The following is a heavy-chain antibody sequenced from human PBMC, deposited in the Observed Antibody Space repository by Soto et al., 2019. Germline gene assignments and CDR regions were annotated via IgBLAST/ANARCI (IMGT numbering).Heavy chain of an antibody. CDR3: AREYTAWPLAYGLDV. Sequence: PVGSLRLSCAVSGFTFSTYSINWVRQAPGKGLEWVSSISSRSDIYYADSVKGRFTISRDNAKNSVSLQMNSLRAEDTAVYYCAREYTAWPLAYGLDVWGQGTTVTVSS. CDR2: ISSRSDI. D-gene: IGHD2-2*02. J-gene: IGHJ6*02. V-gene: IGHV3-21*01. CDR1: GFTFSTYS.